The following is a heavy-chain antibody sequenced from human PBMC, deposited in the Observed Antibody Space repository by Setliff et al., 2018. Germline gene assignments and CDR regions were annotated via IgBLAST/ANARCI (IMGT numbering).Heavy chain of an antibody. V-gene: IGHV3-33*01. CDR1: EFTFKTDV. J-gene: IGHJ4*02. CDR3: ARTCSGSGCYAGLES. CDR2: IWGDGGTK. Sequence: HPGGSLRLSCSTSEFTFKTDVIHWVRQAPGKGLEWVAVIWGDGGTKYHADSVKGRFTISRDNSKNTLYLQMNSLRPEDTAVYYCARTCSGSGCYAGLESWGQGTPVTVSS. D-gene: IGHD2-15*01.